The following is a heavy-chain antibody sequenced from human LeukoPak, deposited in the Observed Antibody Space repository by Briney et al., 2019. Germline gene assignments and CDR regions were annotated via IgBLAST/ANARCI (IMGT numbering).Heavy chain of an antibody. CDR2: TKQDGSEK. CDR1: GFTFSNFW. J-gene: IGHJ4*02. Sequence: GGSLRLSCAASGFTFSNFWMSWVRQGPGKGLGWVANTKQDGSEKYYVASVKGRFTISRDNAKNSLYLQMNSLRAEDTAVYYCTRGRDDYTRFGYWGQGTLVTVSS. CDR3: TRGRDDYTRFGY. D-gene: IGHD5-24*01. V-gene: IGHV3-7*01.